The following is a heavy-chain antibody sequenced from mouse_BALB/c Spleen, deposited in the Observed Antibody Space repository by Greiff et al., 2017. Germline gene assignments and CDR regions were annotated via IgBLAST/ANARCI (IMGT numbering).Heavy chain of an antibody. Sequence: VQLQQSGTVLARPGASVKMSCKASGYSFTSYWMHWVKQRPGQGLEWIGAIYPGNSDTSYNQKFKGKAKLTAVTSASTAYMELSSLTNEDSAVYYCTRGRYDGDAMDYWGQGTSVTVSS. CDR2: IYPGNSDT. V-gene: IGHV1-5*01. J-gene: IGHJ4*01. CDR3: TRGRYDGDAMDY. D-gene: IGHD2-14*01. CDR1: GYSFTSYW.